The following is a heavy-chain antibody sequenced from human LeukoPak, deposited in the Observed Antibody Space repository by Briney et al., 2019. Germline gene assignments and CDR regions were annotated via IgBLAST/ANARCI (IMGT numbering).Heavy chain of an antibody. J-gene: IGHJ4*02. D-gene: IGHD5-24*01. Sequence: QSGGSLRLSCTASGFTFSGHWIHWVRQPPGMGLVWVSRINERGTDSMYAKSVKGRFTISRDNAKNTVYLQMNSLRAEDTAVYYCAKGRRDGYNFDFDYWGQGTLVTVSS. CDR2: INERGTDS. CDR3: AKGRRDGYNFDFDY. V-gene: IGHV3-74*03. CDR1: GFTFSGHW.